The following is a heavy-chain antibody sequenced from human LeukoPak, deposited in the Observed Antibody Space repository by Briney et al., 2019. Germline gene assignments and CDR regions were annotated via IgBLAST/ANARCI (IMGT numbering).Heavy chain of an antibody. CDR3: ASAMWGGRCTCPDY. D-gene: IGHD2-2*01. J-gene: IGHJ4*02. CDR1: GFTFSNVW. Sequence: GGSLRLSCAASGFTFSNVWMGWFRQAPGKGLEWVGRIRKATEGGATDYAATVQGRFTISKDDSSNTLYLQINSLKTEDTAVYFCASAMWGGRCTCPDYWGQGTLVTVSS. V-gene: IGHV3-15*01. CDR2: IRKATEGGAT.